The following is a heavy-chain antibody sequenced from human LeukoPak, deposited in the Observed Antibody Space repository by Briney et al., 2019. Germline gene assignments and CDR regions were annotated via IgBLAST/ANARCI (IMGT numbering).Heavy chain of an antibody. V-gene: IGHV3-23*01. CDR1: GFTFSTYA. Sequence: GGSLRLSCAASGFTFSTYAMSWVRQAPGKGLEWVSLIGGSDGRTSYADSVKGRFTIPRDNSKNTLYLEMNSLRAEDTAVYYCAKDSSSYDWGYMDVWGKGTTVTISS. D-gene: IGHD3-22*01. J-gene: IGHJ6*03. CDR3: AKDSSSYDWGYMDV. CDR2: IGGSDGRT.